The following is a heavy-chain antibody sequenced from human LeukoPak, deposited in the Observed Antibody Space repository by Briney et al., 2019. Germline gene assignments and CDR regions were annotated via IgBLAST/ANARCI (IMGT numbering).Heavy chain of an antibody. CDR2: IAFDDTDR. CDR3: ARDRDTAIMVPTLIDY. CDR1: GFIFGDYA. Sequence: GGSLRLSCAASGFIFGDYAMHWVRQAPGKGLEWVAAIAFDDTDRHYIDSVKGRFTISRDDSKNTLYLQINSLIAEDTAVYYCARDRDTAIMVPTLIDYWGRGTLVTVSS. V-gene: IGHV3-30*04. D-gene: IGHD5-18*01. J-gene: IGHJ4*02.